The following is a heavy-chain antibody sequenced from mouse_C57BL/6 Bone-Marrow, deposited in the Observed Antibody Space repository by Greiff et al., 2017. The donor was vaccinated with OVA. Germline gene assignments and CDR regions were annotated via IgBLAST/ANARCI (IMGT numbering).Heavy chain of an antibody. CDR2: INPNNGGT. Sequence: VQLQQSGPELVKPGASVKISCKASGYTFTDYYMNWVKQSHGKSLEWIGDINPNNGGTSYNQKFKGKATLTVDKSSSTAYMELRSLTSEDSAVYYCARFRGDYYGSSPYWYFDVWGTGTTVTVSS. V-gene: IGHV1-26*01. CDR3: ARFRGDYYGSSPYWYFDV. D-gene: IGHD1-1*01. J-gene: IGHJ1*03. CDR1: GYTFTDYY.